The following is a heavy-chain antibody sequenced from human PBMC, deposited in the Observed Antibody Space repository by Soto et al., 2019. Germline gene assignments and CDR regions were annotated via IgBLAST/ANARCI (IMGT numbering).Heavy chain of an antibody. CDR2: INGDGTDT. J-gene: IGHJ4*02. CDR1: GFTFSIYL. D-gene: IGHD3-16*01. V-gene: IGHV3-74*03. Sequence: PGGSLRLSCAASGFTFSIYLMRWVRQAPGKGLLWVSRINGDGTDTTYADSVKGRFTISRDNAKNTVYLQMNGLRAEDTAVYYCAREVGRGSGSYYLDYWGQETLVTVSS. CDR3: AREVGRGSGSYYLDY.